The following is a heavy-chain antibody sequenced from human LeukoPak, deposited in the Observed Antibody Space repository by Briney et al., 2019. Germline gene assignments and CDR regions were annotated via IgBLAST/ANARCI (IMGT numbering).Heavy chain of an antibody. CDR2: IYYSGST. CDR3: AREWREQWLVYFDY. V-gene: IGHV4-39*02. Sequence: SETLSLTCTVSGGSISSSSYYWGWIRQPPGKGLEWIGSIYYSGSTYYNPSLKSRVTISVDTSKNQFSLKLSSVTAADTAVYYCAREWREQWLVYFDYWGQGTLVTVSS. CDR1: GGSISSSSYY. D-gene: IGHD6-19*01. J-gene: IGHJ4*02.